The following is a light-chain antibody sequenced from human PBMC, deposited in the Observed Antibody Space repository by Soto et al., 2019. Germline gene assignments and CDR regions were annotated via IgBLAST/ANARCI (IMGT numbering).Light chain of an antibody. CDR3: QQYNNYPRT. Sequence: DIPMTQTPSTLSDYLGDRVTITCRASQSISSWLAWYQQKPGKAPKLLIYDASSLESGVPSRFSGSGSGTEFTLTISNLQPDDFATYFCQQYNNYPRTFGQGTKVDI. J-gene: IGKJ1*01. V-gene: IGKV1-5*01. CDR1: QSISSW. CDR2: DAS.